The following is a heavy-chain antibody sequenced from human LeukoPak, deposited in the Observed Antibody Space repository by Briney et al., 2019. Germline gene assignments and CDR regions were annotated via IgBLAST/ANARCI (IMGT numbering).Heavy chain of an antibody. CDR2: ITSSSSYI. V-gene: IGHV3-21*06. CDR1: GFTFSFNS. Sequence: GGSLRLSCAASGFTFSFNSMNWVRQAPGKGLEWVSSITSSSSYIYYADAVKGRFTISRDHAKNLLYLQMNSLRAEDTAVYYCAREGYNSFDYWGQGTLVTVSS. J-gene: IGHJ4*02. CDR3: AREGYNSFDY. D-gene: IGHD5-24*01.